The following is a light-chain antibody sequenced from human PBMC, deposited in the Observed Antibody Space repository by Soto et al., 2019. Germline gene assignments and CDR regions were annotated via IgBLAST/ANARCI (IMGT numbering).Light chain of an antibody. CDR1: QSVSSNY. V-gene: IGKV3-20*01. J-gene: IGKJ1*01. CDR2: GAS. Sequence: EIVLTQSPGTLSLSPGERATLSCRASQSVSSNYLAWYQQKPGQAPRLLIYGASRRATGIPDRFSGSGSGTDFTLTISRLEPEDFAVYYCQQYVTSPSFGQGNKVEIK. CDR3: QQYVTSPS.